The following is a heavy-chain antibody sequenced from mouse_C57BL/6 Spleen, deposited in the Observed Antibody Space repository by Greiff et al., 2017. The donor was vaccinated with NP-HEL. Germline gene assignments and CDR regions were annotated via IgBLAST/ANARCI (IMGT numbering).Heavy chain of an antibody. V-gene: IGHV1-18*01. D-gene: IGHD1-1*01. CDR1: GYTFTDYN. Sequence: VQLQQSGPELVKPGASVKIPCKASGYTFTDYNMDWVKQSHGKSLEWIGDINPNNGGTIYNQKFKGKATLTVDKSSSTAYMELRSLTSEDTAFYYCASSYYYGSSPFAYWGQGTLVTVSA. CDR2: INPNNGGT. CDR3: ASSYYYGSSPFAY. J-gene: IGHJ3*01.